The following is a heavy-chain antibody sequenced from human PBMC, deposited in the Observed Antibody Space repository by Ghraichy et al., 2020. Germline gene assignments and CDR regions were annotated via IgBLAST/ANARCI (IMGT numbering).Heavy chain of an antibody. CDR3: ASDPRFDDHSSGWYYFDY. V-gene: IGHV4-34*01. Sequence: SETLSLTCAVYGGSFSGYYWSWIRQPPGKGLEWIGEINHSGSTNYNPSLKSRVTISVDTSKNQFSLKLSSVTAADTAVYYCASDPRFDDHSSGWYYFDYWGQGTLVTVSS. CDR2: INHSGST. CDR1: GGSFSGYY. D-gene: IGHD6-19*01. J-gene: IGHJ4*02.